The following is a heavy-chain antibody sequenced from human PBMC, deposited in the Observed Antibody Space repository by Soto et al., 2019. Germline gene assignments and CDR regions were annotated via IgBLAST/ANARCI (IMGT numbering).Heavy chain of an antibody. CDR2: ITGSGGST. CDR3: ARGRTYYYDSSGYWSGWDAFDI. V-gene: IGHV3-23*01. CDR1: GFTFSNYA. D-gene: IGHD3-22*01. Sequence: EVQLLESGGGLVQPGGSLRLSCAASGFTFSNYAMSWVRQAPGKGLEWVSGITGSGGSTYYADSVRGRFTISRDNSKNSLYLQMNSLRAEDTAVYYCARGRTYYYDSSGYWSGWDAFDIWGQGTMVTVSS. J-gene: IGHJ3*02.